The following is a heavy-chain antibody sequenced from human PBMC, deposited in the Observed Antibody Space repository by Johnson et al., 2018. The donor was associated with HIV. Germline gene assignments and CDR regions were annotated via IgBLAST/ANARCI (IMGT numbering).Heavy chain of an antibody. Sequence: VQLVESGGGLVQPGRSLRLSCAASGFTFDDYAMHWVRQAPGKGLEWVSAIGTAGDTYYPGSVKGRFTISRENAKNSLYLQMNSLRAEDTALYYCAREVYYYDTSGQGAFDIWGQGTLVTVSS. CDR1: GFTFDDYA. CDR2: IGTAGDT. D-gene: IGHD3-22*01. J-gene: IGHJ3*02. V-gene: IGHV3-13*01. CDR3: AREVYYYDTSGQGAFDI.